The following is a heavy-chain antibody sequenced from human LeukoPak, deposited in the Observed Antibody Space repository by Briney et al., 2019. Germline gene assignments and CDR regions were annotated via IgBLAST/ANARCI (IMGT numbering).Heavy chain of an antibody. J-gene: IGHJ4*02. Sequence: SETLSLTCAVSGVSISSCEWWSWVRQPPGQGLEWIGESHRDGRTRYNPSLKSRVTMSMDYSKNQFSLSVTSVTAADTAIYYCGKTDIYFNPIDYWGPGSLVTVCS. CDR3: GKTDIYFNPIDY. V-gene: IGHV4-4*02. CDR1: GVSISSCEW. CDR2: SHRDGRT. D-gene: IGHD3-9*01.